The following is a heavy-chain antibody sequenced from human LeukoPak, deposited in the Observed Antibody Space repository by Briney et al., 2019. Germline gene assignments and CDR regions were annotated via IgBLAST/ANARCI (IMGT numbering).Heavy chain of an antibody. CDR2: IYYSGST. CDR3: ARDFRTYYYDSSGYYSHWFDP. V-gene: IGHV4-59*12. J-gene: IGHJ5*02. CDR1: GGSISSYY. Sequence: SETLSLTCTVSGGSISSYYWSWIRQPPGKGLEWIGYIYYSGSTNYNPSLKSRVTISVDTSKNQFSLKLSSVTAADTAVYYCARDFRTYYYDSSGYYSHWFDPWGQGTLVTVSS. D-gene: IGHD3-22*01.